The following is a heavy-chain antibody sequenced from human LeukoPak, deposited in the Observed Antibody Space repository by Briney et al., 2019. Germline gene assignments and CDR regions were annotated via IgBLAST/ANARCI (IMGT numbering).Heavy chain of an antibody. CDR2: ISDSGGST. CDR1: GFTFSSYA. CDR3: AKNSYYYDSSVYSARDY. Sequence: LVGCLRVSRADPGFTFSSYAMSWVRQAPGKGLEWVSAISDSGGSTYYADSVKGRFTISRDNSKNTLYLQMNSLRAEDTAVCYCAKNSYYYDSSVYSARDYWGQETVVTLSS. D-gene: IGHD3-22*01. J-gene: IGHJ4*02. V-gene: IGHV3-23*01.